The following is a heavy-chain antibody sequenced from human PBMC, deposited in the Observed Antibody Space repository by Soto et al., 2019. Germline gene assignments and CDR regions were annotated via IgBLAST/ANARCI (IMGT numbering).Heavy chain of an antibody. Sequence: PPENLSLTCTASGGSVSSDTNYWSWIRQPPGTGLEYIGYLYYSGSTNYNPYLKSRVTISVDTPKNQFSLKLSSVTAADTAVYYCARHEGHFGYWGQGTLVTVSS. J-gene: IGHJ4*02. CDR3: ARHEGHFGY. V-gene: IGHV4-61*01. CDR2: LYYSGST. CDR1: GGSVSSDTNY.